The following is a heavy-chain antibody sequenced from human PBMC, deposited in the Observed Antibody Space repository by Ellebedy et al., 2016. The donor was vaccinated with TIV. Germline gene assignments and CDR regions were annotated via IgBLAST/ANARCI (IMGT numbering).Heavy chain of an antibody. V-gene: IGHV4-31*03. CDR2: IYYSGST. CDR3: ARGVGNDWHLDS. Sequence: SETLSLTXTVSGGSISSGDYSWSWIRQHPGKGLEWIGYIYYSGSTYYNPSLKSRVTISVDTSKNQFSLKLYSVTAADTAVYYCARGVGNDWHLDSWGQGTLVTVSS. CDR1: GGSISSGDYS. J-gene: IGHJ4*02. D-gene: IGHD1-1*01.